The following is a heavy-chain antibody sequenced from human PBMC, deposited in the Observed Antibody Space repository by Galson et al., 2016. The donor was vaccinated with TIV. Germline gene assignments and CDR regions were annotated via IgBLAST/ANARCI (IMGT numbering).Heavy chain of an antibody. V-gene: IGHV3-30*04. CDR1: GFTFSDYV. CDR3: AKENDFDS. CDR2: ISSDGSRK. J-gene: IGHJ5*01. D-gene: IGHD3-16*01. Sequence: SLRLSCAGSGFTFSDYVLNWVRQAPGKGLQWVAFISSDGSRKYVADSVKGRFTISRDNSENTLYLQMNNLRPDDTAAYFCAKENDFDSWGQRTLATFSS.